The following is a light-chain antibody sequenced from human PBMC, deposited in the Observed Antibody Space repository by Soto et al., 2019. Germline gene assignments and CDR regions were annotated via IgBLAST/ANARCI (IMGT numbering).Light chain of an antibody. CDR1: NSDIGAYNY. V-gene: IGLV2-14*01. CDR2: GVT. J-gene: IGLJ1*01. Sequence: QSALTQPASVSGSPGQSITISCTGSNSDIGAYNYVSWYQQHPVKAPKLIIHGVTNRPSGVSHRFSGSKSDYTASLTISGLQAEDEGDYYCSSYTTAYFYVFGTGTKLTVL. CDR3: SSYTTAYFYV.